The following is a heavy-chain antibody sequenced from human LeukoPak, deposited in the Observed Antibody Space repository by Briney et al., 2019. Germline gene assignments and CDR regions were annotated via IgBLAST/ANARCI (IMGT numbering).Heavy chain of an antibody. CDR2: ISGNGGGT. J-gene: IGHJ4*02. D-gene: IGHD5-24*01. CDR1: GFTFSSYA. V-gene: IGHV3-64*01. CDR3: ARCRHGYNSDYREGHPPLGY. Sequence: GGSLRLSCAASGFTFSSYAMQWVRQAPGTGLEYVSAISGNGGGTYYANSVKGRFTISRDNSKNSLYLQMGSLRAEDMAVYYCARCRHGYNSDYREGHPPLGYWGQGTLGTVSS.